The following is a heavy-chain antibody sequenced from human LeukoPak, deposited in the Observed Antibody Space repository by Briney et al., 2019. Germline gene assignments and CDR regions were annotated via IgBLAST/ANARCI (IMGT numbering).Heavy chain of an antibody. CDR1: GGSISSYY. J-gene: IGHJ6*02. Sequence: SETLSLTCTVSGGSISSYYWSWIRQPPGKGLEWIGYTYYTGGTNYNPSLKSRVTISVDTSKNQFSLKLTSVTAADTAVYYCARLYYYGSGSYDYGMDVWGQGTTVTVSS. CDR3: ARLYYYGSGSYDYGMDV. CDR2: TYYTGGT. D-gene: IGHD3-10*01. V-gene: IGHV4-59*08.